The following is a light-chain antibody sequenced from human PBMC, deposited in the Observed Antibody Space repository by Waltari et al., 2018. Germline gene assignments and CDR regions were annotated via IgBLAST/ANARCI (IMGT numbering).Light chain of an antibody. J-gene: IGKJ1*01. V-gene: IGKV4-1*01. Sequence: DIVLTQSPDSLAVPLGERATINCKSSQSVLSSYKKKNYLAWYQHKPGQPPKLLIYWASTRESGVPDRFSGSGSGTDFTLTISSLQAEDVAVYYCQQCYTIPTFGQGTKVEIK. CDR2: WAS. CDR3: QQCYTIPT. CDR1: QSVLSSYKKKNY.